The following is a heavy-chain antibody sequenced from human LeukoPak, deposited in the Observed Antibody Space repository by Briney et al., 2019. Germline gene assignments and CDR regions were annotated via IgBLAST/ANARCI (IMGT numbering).Heavy chain of an antibody. J-gene: IGHJ4*02. Sequence: PGGSLRLSCAASGFTVSSNYMSWVRQAPGKGLEWVSVIYSGGSTYYADSVKGRFTISRDNSKNTLYLQMNSLRAEDTAVYYCARLSYGDYDFDYWGQGTLVTVSS. CDR3: ARLSYGDYDFDY. CDR1: GFTVSSNY. V-gene: IGHV3-66*01. D-gene: IGHD4-17*01. CDR2: IYSGGST.